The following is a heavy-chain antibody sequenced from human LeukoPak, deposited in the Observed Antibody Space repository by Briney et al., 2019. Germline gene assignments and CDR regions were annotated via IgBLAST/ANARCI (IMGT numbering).Heavy chain of an antibody. CDR3: ARQLYSNFNFFDY. CDR2: IYYSGSGGT. Sequence: PSETLSLTCTVSSGSISNYYWSWIRQPPEKGLEWIGYIYYSGSGGTNYNPSLKSRVTISVDTSKNQFSLKLSSVTAADTAVYYCARQLYSNFNFFDYWGQGTLVTVSS. CDR1: SGSISNYY. D-gene: IGHD4-11*01. V-gene: IGHV4-59*08. J-gene: IGHJ4*02.